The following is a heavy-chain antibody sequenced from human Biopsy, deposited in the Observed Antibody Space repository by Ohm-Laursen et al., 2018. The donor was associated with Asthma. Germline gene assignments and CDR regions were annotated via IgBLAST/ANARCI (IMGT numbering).Heavy chain of an antibody. CDR3: ARGPELDV. CDR1: PGSFSGFF. CDR2: TNERGVT. J-gene: IGHJ6*02. V-gene: IGHV4-34*01. Sequence: PSDTLSLTWNVYPGSFSGFFWTWIRQSPGKGLEWIGETNERGVTNNNPSLKSRVIISIDTYWNRVSLKLTSVTAADTAVYYCARGPELDVWGQGTTVTVSS.